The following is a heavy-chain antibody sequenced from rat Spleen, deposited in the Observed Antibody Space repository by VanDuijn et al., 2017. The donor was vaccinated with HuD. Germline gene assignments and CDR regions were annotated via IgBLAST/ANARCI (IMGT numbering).Heavy chain of an antibody. CDR2: ISYDGSST. CDR3: TTDRYYDGSYYYGVMDA. CDR1: GFTFSNYD. D-gene: IGHD1-12*02. V-gene: IGHV5-20*01. Sequence: EVQLVESGGGLVQPGRSMKLSCAASGFTFSNYDMAWVRQAPTKGLEWVASISYDGSSTYYRDSVKGRFTISRDNAKSTLYLQMDSLRSEDTATYYCTTDRYYDGSYYYGVMDAWGQGASVTVSS. J-gene: IGHJ4*01.